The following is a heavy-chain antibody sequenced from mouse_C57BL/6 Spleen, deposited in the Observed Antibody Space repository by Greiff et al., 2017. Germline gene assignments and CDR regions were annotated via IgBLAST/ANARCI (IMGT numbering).Heavy chain of an antibody. V-gene: IGHV1-15*01. CDR3: TRKKAQLGLWFAY. Sequence: QVQLQQSGAELVRPGASVTLSCKASGYTFTDYEMHWVKQTPVHGLEWIGAIDPATGGTAYNQKFKGKAILTADKSSSTAYMELRSLTSEDSAVYYCTRKKAQLGLWFAYWGQGTLVTVSA. CDR1: GYTFTDYE. CDR2: IDPATGGT. J-gene: IGHJ3*01. D-gene: IGHD4-1*02.